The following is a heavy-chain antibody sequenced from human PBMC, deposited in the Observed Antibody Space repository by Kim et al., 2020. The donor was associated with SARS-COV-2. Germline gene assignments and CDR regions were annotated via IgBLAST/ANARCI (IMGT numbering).Heavy chain of an antibody. CDR3: ARSYSGSYYFRFDY. CDR2: ISYDGSNK. D-gene: IGHD1-26*01. J-gene: IGHJ4*02. CDR1: GFTFSSYA. V-gene: IGHV3-30-3*01. Sequence: GGSLRLSCAASGFTFSSYAMHWVRQAPGKGLEWVAVISYDGSNKYYADSVKGRFTISRDNSKNTLYLQMNSLRAEDTAVYYCARSYSGSYYFRFDYWGQGTLVTVSS.